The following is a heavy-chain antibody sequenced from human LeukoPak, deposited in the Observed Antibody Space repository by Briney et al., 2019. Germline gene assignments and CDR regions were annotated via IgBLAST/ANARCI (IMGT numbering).Heavy chain of an antibody. V-gene: IGHV4-59*08. CDR2: IFYSGSI. J-gene: IGHJ4*02. D-gene: IGHD4-17*01. CDR1: GGSMSSYY. CDR3: ARHESDYGDYSTFDS. Sequence: SETLSLTCTVSGGSMSSYYWSWIRQPPGKGLQWIGFIFYSGSINYNPSLKSRVTISVDTSKNQFSLKLSSVTAADTAVYYCARHESDYGDYSTFDSWGQGTLVTVSS.